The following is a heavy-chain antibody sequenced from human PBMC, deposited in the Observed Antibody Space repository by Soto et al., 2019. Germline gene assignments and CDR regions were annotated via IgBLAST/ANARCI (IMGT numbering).Heavy chain of an antibody. CDR3: ARGVPGRLNGLDL. Sequence: SLTDTFCDGYNRSSTYLWDQNHKPPGKGLEWIGSIDYSGSTYQNPSLRIRVTISTDMSKHHISLKRMSLRSNDTAVYYGARGVPGRLNGLDLWGQGTPVTVSS. CDR1: DGYNRSSTYL. V-gene: IGHV4-39*02. CDR2: IDYSGST. J-gene: IGHJ6*02.